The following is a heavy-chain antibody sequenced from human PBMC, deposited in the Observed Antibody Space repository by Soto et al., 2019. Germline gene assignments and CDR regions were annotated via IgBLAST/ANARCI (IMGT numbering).Heavy chain of an antibody. J-gene: IGHJ3*02. D-gene: IGHD3-22*01. CDR3: ARGRDYYDSSSDAFDI. V-gene: IGHV3-21*01. CDR1: GFTFSSYS. CDR2: ISSSSSYI. Sequence: GGSLRLSCAASGFTFSSYSMNWVRQAPGKGLEWVSSISSSSSYIYYADSVKGRFTISRDNAKNSLYLQMNSLRAEDTAVYYCARGRDYYDSSSDAFDIWGQGTMVTVSS.